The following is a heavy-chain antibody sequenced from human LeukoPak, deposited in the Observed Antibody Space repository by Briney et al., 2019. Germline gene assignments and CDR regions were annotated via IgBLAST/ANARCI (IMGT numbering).Heavy chain of an antibody. D-gene: IGHD5-18*01. V-gene: IGHV1-69*13. Sequence: ASVKVSCKASGGTFSSYAISWVRQAPGQGLEWMGGIIPIFGTANYTQKFQGRVTITADESTSTAYMELSSLRSEDTAVYYCARGADTAMATTYGMDVWGQGTTVTVSS. CDR2: IIPIFGTA. J-gene: IGHJ6*02. CDR3: ARGADTAMATTYGMDV. CDR1: GGTFSSYA.